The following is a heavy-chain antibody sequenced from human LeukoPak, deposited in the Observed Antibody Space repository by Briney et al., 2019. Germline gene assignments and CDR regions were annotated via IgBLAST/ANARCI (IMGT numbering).Heavy chain of an antibody. CDR3: AKDYYGSSGEGPFDY. CDR1: GYTFTSYG. J-gene: IGHJ4*02. D-gene: IGHD3-22*01. Sequence: ASVNVSCKASGYTFTSYGISWVRQAPGQGLEWMGWVSAYNVNTKYAQKFQGRVTVSTDTSTSTAYMELRSLRSDDSAVYYCAKDYYGSSGEGPFDYWGQGTLVTVSS. V-gene: IGHV1-18*01. CDR2: VSAYNVNT.